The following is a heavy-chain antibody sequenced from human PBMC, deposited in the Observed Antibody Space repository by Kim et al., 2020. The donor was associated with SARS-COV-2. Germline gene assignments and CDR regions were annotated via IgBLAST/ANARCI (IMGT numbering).Heavy chain of an antibody. Sequence: NPSLKSRVTISVDTSKNQFSLKLSSVTAADTAVYYCARGVSGATHYFDYWGQGTLVTVSS. D-gene: IGHD1-26*01. CDR3: ARGVSGATHYFDY. J-gene: IGHJ4*02. V-gene: IGHV4-59*09.